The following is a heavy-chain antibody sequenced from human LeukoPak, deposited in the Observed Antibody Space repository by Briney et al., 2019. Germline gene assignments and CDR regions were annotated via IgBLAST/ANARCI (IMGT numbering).Heavy chain of an antibody. CDR2: IYTSGST. CDR3: ARDVTIFGVVSYMDV. V-gene: IGHV4-4*08. D-gene: IGHD3-3*01. Sequence: PSETLSLTCTVSGGSISSYYWSWIRQPPGKGLEWIGRIYTSGSTNYNPSLKSRVTISVDTPKNQFSLKLSSVTAADTAVYYCARDVTIFGVVSYMDVWGKGTTVTVSS. CDR1: GGSISSYY. J-gene: IGHJ6*03.